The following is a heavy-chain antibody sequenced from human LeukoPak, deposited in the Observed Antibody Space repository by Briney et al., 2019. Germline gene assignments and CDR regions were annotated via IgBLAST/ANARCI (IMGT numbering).Heavy chain of an antibody. J-gene: IGHJ6*02. CDR2: ISAYVGHT. CDR3: ARARVASHPFYYYAMDV. D-gene: IGHD5-12*01. Sequence: ASVKVSCKASGFTFTSYVFTWVRQAPGQELEWMGWISAYVGHTDYAQKLQGRVTLTTDTSTSTAYMELRSLRSDDTAVYFCARARVASHPFYYYAMDVWGQGTTVTVSS. V-gene: IGHV1-18*01. CDR1: GFTFTSYV.